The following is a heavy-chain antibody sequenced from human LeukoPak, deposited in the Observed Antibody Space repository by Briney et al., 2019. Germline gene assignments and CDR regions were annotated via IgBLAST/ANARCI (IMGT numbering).Heavy chain of an antibody. CDR1: GFTFSSYW. V-gene: IGHV3-74*01. CDR2: INSDGSST. D-gene: IGHD6-19*01. Sequence: SGGSLRLSCAASGFTFSSYWMHWVRQAPGKGLVWVSRINSDGSSTSYADSVKGRFTISRDNAKNSLYLQMNSLRAEDTAVYYCARQGAAVAGMDLGDWFDPWGQGTLVTVSS. CDR3: ARQGAAVAGMDLGDWFDP. J-gene: IGHJ5*02.